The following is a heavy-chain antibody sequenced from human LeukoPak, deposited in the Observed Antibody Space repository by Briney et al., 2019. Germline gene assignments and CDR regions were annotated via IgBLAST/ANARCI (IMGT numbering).Heavy chain of an antibody. CDR3: ARNRLDTAMGVHFDY. V-gene: IGHV4-39*07. CDR1: GFTFSSYS. D-gene: IGHD5-18*01. Sequence: PGGSLRLSCAASGFTFSSYSMNWIRQPPGKGLEWIGSIYYSGSTYYNPCLTSRVTISVDTSKNQFSLKLSSVTAADTAVYYCARNRLDTAMGVHFDYWGQGTLVTVSS. CDR2: IYYSGST. J-gene: IGHJ4*02.